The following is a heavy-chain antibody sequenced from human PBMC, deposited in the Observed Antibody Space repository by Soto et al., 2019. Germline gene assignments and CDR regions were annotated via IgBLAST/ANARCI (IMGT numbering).Heavy chain of an antibody. CDR3: ARYGYYFDY. D-gene: IGHD2-8*01. Sequence: SETLSLTCTVSGGSVSSGSYYWSWIRQPPGKGLEWIGYIYYSGSTNYNPSLKRRVTISVDTSKNQFSLKLSSVTAADTAVYYCARYGYYFDYWGQGTLVSLSS. J-gene: IGHJ4*02. V-gene: IGHV4-61*01. CDR1: GGSVSSGSYY. CDR2: IYYSGST.